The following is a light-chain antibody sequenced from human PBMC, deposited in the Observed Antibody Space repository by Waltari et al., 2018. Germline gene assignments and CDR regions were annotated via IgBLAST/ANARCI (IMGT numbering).Light chain of an antibody. CDR3: SSYTSSNTFV. J-gene: IGLJ1*01. CDR2: GVS. Sequence: QSALTQPASVSGSPGQSITISCTGTSSDVGGYEYVSWFQQHPGKAPKVMIYGVSNRPSGVSGRFSASESGVTAYLTISGLQAEDEADYYCSSYTSSNTFVFGTGTKVTVL. CDR1: SSDVGGYEY. V-gene: IGLV2-14*01.